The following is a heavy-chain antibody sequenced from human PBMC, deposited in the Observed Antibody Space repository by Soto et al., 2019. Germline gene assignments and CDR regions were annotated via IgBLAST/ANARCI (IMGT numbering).Heavy chain of an antibody. CDR3: ARDPAVGSSGWYYFDY. J-gene: IGHJ4*02. Sequence: EVQLVESGGGLVQPGGSLRLSCAASGFTFTSHNMAWVRQAPGKGLEWVSYIRGSGDTIYYADSVRGRFTISRDNAKDSLDLQMNSLRDEDTAVYYCARDPAVGSSGWYYFDYWGQGALVTVSS. CDR2: IRGSGDTI. V-gene: IGHV3-48*02. D-gene: IGHD6-19*01. CDR1: GFTFTSHN.